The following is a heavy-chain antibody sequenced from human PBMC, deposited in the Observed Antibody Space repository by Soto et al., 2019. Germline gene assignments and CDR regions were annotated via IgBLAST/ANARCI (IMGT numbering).Heavy chain of an antibody. Sequence: EVQLVESGGGLVQPGGSLRLSCAASGFTFSSYSMNWVRQAPGKGLEWVSYISSSSSTIYYADSVKGRFTISRDNAKNSLYLQMNSLRAEDTAVYYCAMVMVLETWDAFDIWGQGTMVTVSS. CDR3: AMVMVLETWDAFDI. CDR1: GFTFSSYS. D-gene: IGHD3-10*01. CDR2: ISSSSSTI. J-gene: IGHJ3*02. V-gene: IGHV3-48*01.